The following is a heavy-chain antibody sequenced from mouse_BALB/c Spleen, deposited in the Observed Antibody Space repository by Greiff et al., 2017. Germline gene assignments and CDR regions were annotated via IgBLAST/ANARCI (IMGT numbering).Heavy chain of an antibody. V-gene: IGHV5-9-4*01. CDR2: ISSGGSYT. D-gene: IGHD1-1*01. CDR3: AKNYYYGSSSHYYAMDY. J-gene: IGHJ4*01. Sequence: EVNVVESGGGLVKPGGSLKLSCAASGFTFSSYAMSWVRQSPEKRLEWVAEISSGGSYTYYPDTVTGRFTISRDNAKNTLYLEMSSLRSEDTAMYYCAKNYYYGSSSHYYAMDYWGQGTSVTVSS. CDR1: GFTFSSYA.